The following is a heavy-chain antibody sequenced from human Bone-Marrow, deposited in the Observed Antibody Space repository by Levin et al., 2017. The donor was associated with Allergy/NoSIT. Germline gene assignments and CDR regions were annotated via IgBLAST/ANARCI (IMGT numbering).Heavy chain of an antibody. CDR3: AKGSSLIYRYCSGGSCSNMRDYGMDV. V-gene: IGHV3-30*18. CDR1: GFTFSSYG. CDR2: ISYDGSNK. J-gene: IGHJ6*02. D-gene: IGHD2-15*01. Sequence: GGSLRLSCAASGFTFSSYGMHWVRQAPGKGLEWVAVISYDGSNKYYADSVKGRFTISRDNSKNTLYLQMNSLRAEDTAVYYCAKGSSLIYRYCSGGSCSNMRDYGMDVWGQGTTVTVSS.